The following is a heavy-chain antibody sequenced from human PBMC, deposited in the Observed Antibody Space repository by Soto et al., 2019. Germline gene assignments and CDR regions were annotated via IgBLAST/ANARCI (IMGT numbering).Heavy chain of an antibody. CDR3: AHRSFIFDWNDDNWFDP. Sequence: SGPTLVNPTQTLTLTCTFSGFSLSTSGVGVGWIRQPPGKALEWLALIYWDDDKRYSPSLKSRLTITKDTSKNQVVLTMTNMDPVDTATYYCAHRSFIFDWNDDNWFDPWGQGTLVTVSS. CDR1: GFSLSTSGVG. D-gene: IGHD1-1*01. J-gene: IGHJ5*02. CDR2: IYWDDDK. V-gene: IGHV2-5*02.